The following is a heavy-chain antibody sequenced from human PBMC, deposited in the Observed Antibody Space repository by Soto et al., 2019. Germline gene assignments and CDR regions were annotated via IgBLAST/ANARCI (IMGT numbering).Heavy chain of an antibody. CDR3: ARVVLRYFDWLSGPNWFDP. J-gene: IGHJ5*02. Sequence: QLQLQESGPGLVKPSETLSLTCTVSGGSISSSSYYWGWIRQPPGKGLEWIGSIYYSGSTYYNPSLKSRVTISVDTSKNKFSLKLSSVTAADTAVYYCARVVLRYFDWLSGPNWFDPWGQGTLVTVSS. V-gene: IGHV4-39*01. D-gene: IGHD3-9*01. CDR2: IYYSGST. CDR1: GGSISSSSYY.